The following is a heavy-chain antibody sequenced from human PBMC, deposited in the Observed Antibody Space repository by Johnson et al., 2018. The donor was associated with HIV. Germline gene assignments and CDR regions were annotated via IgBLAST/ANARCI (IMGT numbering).Heavy chain of an antibody. Sequence: VLLVESGGGVVQPGRSLRLSCAASGFTFSSYAMHWVRQAPGKGLEWVAVISYDGSNKYYADSVKGRFTISRDNSKNTLYLQMNSLRAEDTAVYYCARERAMVRGVPDAFDIWGQGTMVTVSS. V-gene: IGHV3-30-3*01. CDR3: ARERAMVRGVPDAFDI. J-gene: IGHJ3*02. CDR1: GFTFSSYA. CDR2: ISYDGSNK. D-gene: IGHD3-10*01.